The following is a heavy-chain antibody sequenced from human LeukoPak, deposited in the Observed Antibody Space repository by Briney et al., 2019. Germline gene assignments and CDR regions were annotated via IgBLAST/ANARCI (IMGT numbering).Heavy chain of an antibody. CDR3: AREAGSYDILTGYLS. D-gene: IGHD3-9*01. CDR1: GFMLSNYW. V-gene: IGHV3-33*08. J-gene: IGHJ4*02. Sequence: GGSLRLSCAASGFMLSNYWMSWVRQAPGKGLEWVAVIWYDGSNKYYADSVKGRFTISRDNSKNTLYLQMNSLRAEDTAVYYCAREAGSYDILTGYLSWGQGTLVTVSS. CDR2: IWYDGSNK.